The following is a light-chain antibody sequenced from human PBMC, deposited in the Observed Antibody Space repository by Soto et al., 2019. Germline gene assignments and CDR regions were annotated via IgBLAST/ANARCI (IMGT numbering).Light chain of an antibody. J-gene: IGLJ3*02. CDR2: EVN. V-gene: IGLV2-23*02. CDR3: CSFTRSTTWV. Sequence: QSVLTQPASVSGSPGQSIAISCTGTNSDVGNYDFVSWYQQYPGKAPRLMIYEVNKRPSGVSNRFSGSKSGNTASLTISGLQTEDEADYYCCSFTRSTTWVFGGGTKVTVL. CDR1: NSDVGNYDF.